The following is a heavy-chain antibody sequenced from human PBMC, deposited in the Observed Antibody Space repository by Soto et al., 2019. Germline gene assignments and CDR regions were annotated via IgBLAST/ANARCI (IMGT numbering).Heavy chain of an antibody. D-gene: IGHD3-9*01. Sequence: QVQLQESGPGLVKPSGTLSLTCAVSGGSISSSNWWSWVRQPPGQWLEWIGEIYHSGSTNSNPSLKRRVTISVDKSKNQFSLKLSSVTAADTAVYYWARGGYDIPGLDPWGQGTLVTVSS. CDR2: IYHSGST. CDR1: GGSISSSNW. CDR3: ARGGYDIPGLDP. V-gene: IGHV4-4*02. J-gene: IGHJ5*02.